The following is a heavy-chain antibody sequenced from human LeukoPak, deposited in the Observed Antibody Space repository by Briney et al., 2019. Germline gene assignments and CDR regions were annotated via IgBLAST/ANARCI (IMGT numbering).Heavy chain of an antibody. V-gene: IGHV4-4*02. CDR2: IYHSGST. J-gene: IGHJ6*03. Sequence: SETLSLTCAVSGGSISSSNWWSWVRQPPGKGLEWIGEIYHSGSTNYNPSLKSRVTISVDKSKNQFSLKLSSVTAADTAVYYCALGSSWDYYYYMDVGGKGTTVTVS. CDR3: ALGSSWDYYYYMDV. D-gene: IGHD6-13*01. CDR1: GGSISSSNW.